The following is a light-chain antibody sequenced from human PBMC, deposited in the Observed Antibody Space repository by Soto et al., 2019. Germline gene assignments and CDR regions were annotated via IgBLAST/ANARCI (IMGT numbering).Light chain of an antibody. V-gene: IGKV1-33*01. CDR3: QQYDNLPVT. J-gene: IGKJ3*01. Sequence: DIPMTQSPSSLSASVGDRVTITCQASQDISNYLNWYQQKPGKAPKLLIYDASNLERGVPSRFSGSGSGTDFTFTISSLQPEDIATYYCQQYDNLPVTFGPGTKVDIK. CDR1: QDISNY. CDR2: DAS.